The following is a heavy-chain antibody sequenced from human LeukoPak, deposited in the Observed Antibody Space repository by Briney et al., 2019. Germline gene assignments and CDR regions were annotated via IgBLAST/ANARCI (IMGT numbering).Heavy chain of an antibody. V-gene: IGHV4-34*01. D-gene: IGHD5-12*01. J-gene: IGHJ4*02. CDR3: ASGNSGYEIDY. Sequence: SETLSLTCAVYGGSFSGYYWSWIRQPPGKGLEWIGEINHSGSTNYNPSHKSRVTISVDTSKNQFSLKLSSVTAADTAVYYCASGNSGYEIDYWGQGTLVTVSS. CDR2: INHSGST. CDR1: GGSFSGYY.